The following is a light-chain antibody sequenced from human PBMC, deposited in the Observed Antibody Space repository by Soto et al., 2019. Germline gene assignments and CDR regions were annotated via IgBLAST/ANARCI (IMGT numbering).Light chain of an antibody. J-gene: IGKJ1*01. V-gene: IGKV3-20*01. Sequence: EIVMPLSPATLSVSPGERATLSCRASQSVSSSYLAWYQQKPGQAPRLLIYGASSRATGIPDRFSGSGSGTDFTLTISRLEPEDFAVYYCQQYGSSPWTFGQGTKVDIK. CDR1: QSVSSSY. CDR3: QQYGSSPWT. CDR2: GAS.